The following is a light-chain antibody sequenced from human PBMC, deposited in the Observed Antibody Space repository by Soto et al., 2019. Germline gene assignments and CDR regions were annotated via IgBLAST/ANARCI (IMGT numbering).Light chain of an antibody. CDR2: DVS. J-gene: IGLJ1*01. V-gene: IGLV2-14*03. Sequence: QSALTQPASVSGSPGQSIAISCTGTSSDVGAYNYVSWYQQHPGKAPKLMIYDVSNRPSGVFNRFSGSKSDNTASLTISGLQAEDEADYYCSSYTSSSTYVFGTGTKLTVL. CDR3: SSYTSSSTYV. CDR1: SSDVGAYNY.